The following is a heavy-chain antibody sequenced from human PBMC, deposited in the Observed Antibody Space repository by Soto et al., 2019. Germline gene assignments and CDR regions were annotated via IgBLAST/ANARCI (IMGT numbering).Heavy chain of an antibody. CDR1: GYTFTSYG. CDR3: ARDLYCSSTSCPADCYGMDV. V-gene: IGHV1-18*04. D-gene: IGHD2-2*01. CDR2: ISAYNGNT. Sequence: GDSVKVSCKTSGYTFTSYGISWVRQAPGQGLEWMGWISAYNGNTNYEQKLQGRVTMTTDTSTRTAYMELRSLRSDDTAVYYCARDLYCSSTSCPADCYGMDVWGQGTTVTVSS. J-gene: IGHJ6*02.